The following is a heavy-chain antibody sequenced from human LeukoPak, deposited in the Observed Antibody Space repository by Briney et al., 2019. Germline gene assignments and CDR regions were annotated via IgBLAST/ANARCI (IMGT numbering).Heavy chain of an antibody. D-gene: IGHD1-26*01. V-gene: IGHV1-2*02. CDR3: ARDEPYGSYPEIGY. J-gene: IGHJ4*02. CDR1: GYTFSGHF. CDR2: INPKSGGA. Sequence: ASVKVSCKATGYTFSGHFMHWVRQAPGQGLEWMGLINPKSGGAKNGGDFQARVNMTRDTSITTVYMEMGRITSYDTAVYYCARDEPYGSYPEIGYWGQGTLVIVSS.